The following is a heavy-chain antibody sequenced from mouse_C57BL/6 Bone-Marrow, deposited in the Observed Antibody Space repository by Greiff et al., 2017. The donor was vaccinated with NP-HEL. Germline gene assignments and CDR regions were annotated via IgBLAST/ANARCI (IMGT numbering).Heavy chain of an antibody. V-gene: IGHV1-4*01. CDR3: ERTKGYSNYAGYFDG. CDR2: INPSSGYT. CDR1: GYTFTSYT. D-gene: IGHD2-5*01. J-gene: IGHJ1*03. Sequence: QVQLQQSGAELARPGASVKMSCKASGYTFTSYTMHWVKQRPGQGLEWIGYINPSSGYTKYNQKFKDKATLTADKSSSTAYMQLSSLTTEDSAVLYCERTKGYSNYAGYFDGWGTGTTVTVSS.